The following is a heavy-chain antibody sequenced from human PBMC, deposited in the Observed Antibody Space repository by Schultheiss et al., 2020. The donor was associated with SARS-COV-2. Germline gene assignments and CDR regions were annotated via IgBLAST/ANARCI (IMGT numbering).Heavy chain of an antibody. V-gene: IGHV4-38-2*01. J-gene: IGHJ5*02. CDR1: GFTFSDYY. D-gene: IGHD4-11*01. CDR2: IYYSGST. CDR3: ARGLTRENWFDP. Sequence: GSLRLSCAASGFTFSDYYMSWIRQAPGKGLEWIGSIYYSGSTYYNPSLKSRVTISVDTSKNQFSLKLSSVTAADTAVYYCARGLTRENWFDPWGQGTLVTVSS.